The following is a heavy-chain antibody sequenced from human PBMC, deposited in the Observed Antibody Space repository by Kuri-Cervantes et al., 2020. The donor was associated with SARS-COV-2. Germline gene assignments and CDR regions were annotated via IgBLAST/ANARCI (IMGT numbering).Heavy chain of an antibody. CDR2: ISSSSSYT. Sequence: GESLKISCAASGFTFSDYYMSWIRRAPGKGLEWVSYISSSSSYTNYADSVKGRFTISRDNAKNSLYLQMNSLRAEDTAVYYCARDAARAAFDIWGQGTMVTVSS. J-gene: IGHJ3*02. D-gene: IGHD6-25*01. CDR3: ARDAARAAFDI. CDR1: GFTFSDYY. V-gene: IGHV3-11*05.